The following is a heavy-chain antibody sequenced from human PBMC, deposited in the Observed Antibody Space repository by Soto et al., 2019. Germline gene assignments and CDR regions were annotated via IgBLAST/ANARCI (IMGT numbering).Heavy chain of an antibody. D-gene: IGHD3-22*01. V-gene: IGHV3-30*03. Sequence: QPGGSLRLSCAASGFTFSSYGMHWVRQAPGKGLEWVAVISYDGSNKYYADSVKGRFTISRDNSKNTLYLQMNSLRTEDTAVYYCLVVVITNWGQGTLVTV. CDR2: ISYDGSNK. CDR1: GFTFSSYG. CDR3: LVVVITN. J-gene: IGHJ4*02.